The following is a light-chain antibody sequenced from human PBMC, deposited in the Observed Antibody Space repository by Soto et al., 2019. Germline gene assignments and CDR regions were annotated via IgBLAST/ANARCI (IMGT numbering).Light chain of an antibody. CDR1: VLAKKY. CDR2: EDS. V-gene: IGLV3-27*01. CDR3: YSAADNKGV. Sequence: SYELTQPSSVSVSPGQTARITCSGDVLAKKYARWFQQKPGQAPVLVIYEDSERPLGMPERFSGSSPGTTVTLTISGAQVEDEADYYCYSAADNKGVFGGGTKLTVL. J-gene: IGLJ2*01.